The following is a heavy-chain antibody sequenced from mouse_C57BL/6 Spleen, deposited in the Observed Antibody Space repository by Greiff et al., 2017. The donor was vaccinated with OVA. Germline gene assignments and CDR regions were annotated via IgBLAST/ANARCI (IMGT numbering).Heavy chain of an antibody. CDR3: ARDRDQEYFDY. Sequence: EVHLVESGGGLVKPGGSLKLSCAASGFTFSSYAMSWVRQTPEKRLEWVATISDGGSYTYYPDNVKGRFTISRDNAKNNLYLQMSHLKSEDTAMYYCARDRDQEYFDYWGQGTTLTVSS. CDR2: ISDGGSYT. V-gene: IGHV5-4*01. D-gene: IGHD3-1*01. J-gene: IGHJ2*01. CDR1: GFTFSSYA.